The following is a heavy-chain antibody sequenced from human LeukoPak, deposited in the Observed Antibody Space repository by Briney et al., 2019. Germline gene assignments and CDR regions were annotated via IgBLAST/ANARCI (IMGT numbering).Heavy chain of an antibody. Sequence: SETLSLTCTVSGGSISSYYWSWIRQPPGKGLEWIGYIYYSGSTNYNPSLKSRVTISVVTSKNQFSLKLSSVTAADTAVYYCARSALRGSGWYNNWFDPWGQGTLVTVSS. D-gene: IGHD6-19*01. CDR3: ARSALRGSGWYNNWFDP. J-gene: IGHJ5*02. CDR1: GGSISSYY. V-gene: IGHV4-59*01. CDR2: IYYSGST.